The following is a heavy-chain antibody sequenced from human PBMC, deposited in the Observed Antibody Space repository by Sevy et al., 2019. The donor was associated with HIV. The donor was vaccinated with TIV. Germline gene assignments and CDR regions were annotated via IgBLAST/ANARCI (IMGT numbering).Heavy chain of an antibody. D-gene: IGHD2-21*02. CDR1: GGSISSGDYY. J-gene: IGHJ5*02. CDR2: IYYSGST. CDR3: ARMTAKNWFDP. V-gene: IGHV4-30-4*01. Sequence: SETLSLTCTVSGGSISSGDYYWSWIRQPPGKGLEWIGYIYYSGSTYYNPSLKNRVTISVDTSKNQFSLKLSSVTAADTAVYYCARMTAKNWFDPWGQGTLVTVSS.